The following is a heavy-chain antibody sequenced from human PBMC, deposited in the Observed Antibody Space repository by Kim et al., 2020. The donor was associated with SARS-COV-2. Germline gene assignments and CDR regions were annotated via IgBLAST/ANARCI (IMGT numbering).Heavy chain of an antibody. J-gene: IGHJ4*02. V-gene: IGHV3-48*03. CDR3: AGQTYSYGPFDY. Sequence: GGSLRLSCAASGFTFSSYEMNWVRQAPGKGLEWVSYISSSGSTIYYADSVKGRFTISRDNAKNSLYLQMNSLRAEDTAVYYCAGQTYSYGPFDYWGQGTLVTVSS. CDR2: ISSSGSTI. D-gene: IGHD5-18*01. CDR1: GFTFSSYE.